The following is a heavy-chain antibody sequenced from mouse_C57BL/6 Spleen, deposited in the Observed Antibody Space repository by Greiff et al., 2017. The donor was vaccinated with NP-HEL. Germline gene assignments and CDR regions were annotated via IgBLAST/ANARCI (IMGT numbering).Heavy chain of an antibody. CDR1: GFTFSSYG. CDR3: ARKGPYYSNPFAY. J-gene: IGHJ3*01. V-gene: IGHV5-6*01. CDR2: ISSGGSYT. D-gene: IGHD2-5*01. Sequence: EVQRVESGGDLVKPGGSLKLSCAASGFTFSSYGMSWVRQTPDKRLEWVATISSGGSYTYYPDSVKGRFTISRDNAKNTLYLQMSSLKSEDTAMYYCARKGPYYSNPFAYWGQGTLVTVSA.